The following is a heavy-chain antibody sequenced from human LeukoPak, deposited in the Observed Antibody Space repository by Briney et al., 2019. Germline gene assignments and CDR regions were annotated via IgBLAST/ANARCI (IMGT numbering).Heavy chain of an antibody. D-gene: IGHD3-3*01. Sequence: ASVKVSCKVSGYTLTELSMHWVRQAPGKGLEWMGGFDPEDGETIYAQKFQGRVTMTRNTSISTAYMELSSLRSEDTAVYYCARTYYDFWSGYYTFDYWGQGTLVTVSS. CDR2: FDPEDGET. J-gene: IGHJ4*02. CDR1: GYTLTELS. CDR3: ARTYYDFWSGYYTFDY. V-gene: IGHV1-24*01.